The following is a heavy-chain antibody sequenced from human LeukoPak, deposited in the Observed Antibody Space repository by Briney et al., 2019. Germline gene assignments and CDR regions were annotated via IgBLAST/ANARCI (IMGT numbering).Heavy chain of an antibody. Sequence: SGTLSLTCAVSGASFGSSTWWTWARPPPGKGLEWIGEIYLRGSTNYNPSLKSRVTISVDKSKNQFSLRLSSVTAADTAVYYCASEVGRTTIVYWGHGALVTVSS. CDR3: ASEVGRTTIVY. J-gene: IGHJ4*01. CDR1: GASFGSSTW. D-gene: IGHD1-26*01. V-gene: IGHV4-4*02. CDR2: IYLRGST.